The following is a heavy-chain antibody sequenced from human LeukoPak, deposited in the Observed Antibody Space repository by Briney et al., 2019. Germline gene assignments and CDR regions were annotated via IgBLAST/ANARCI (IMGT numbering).Heavy chain of an antibody. J-gene: IGHJ2*01. CDR2: IKPDGSGK. CDR3: ASPLLESGGNVHFGL. V-gene: IGHV3-7*05. D-gene: IGHD4-23*01. Sequence: GGSLRLSCAASGFXFSRYWITWVRQAPGKGLEWVANIKPDGSGKSYVDSVKGRFTISRDNAKKSLYLEMNSLRAEDTAVYYCASPLLESGGNVHFGLWGRGTLVTVSS. CDR1: GFXFSRYW.